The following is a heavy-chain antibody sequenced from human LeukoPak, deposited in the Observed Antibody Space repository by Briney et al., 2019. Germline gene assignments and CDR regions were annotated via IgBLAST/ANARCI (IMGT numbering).Heavy chain of an antibody. CDR1: GYTFTSYG. D-gene: IGHD4-23*01. V-gene: IGHV1-18*01. Sequence: ASVKVSCKASGYTFTSYGISWVRQAPGQGLEWMGWITAYNGNTNYAQKLQGRVPMTTDTSTSTAYMELRSLRSDDTAVYLCARAVLSRWSLQTYFDSWGQGTLVTVSS. J-gene: IGHJ4*02. CDR2: ITAYNGNT. CDR3: ARAVLSRWSLQTYFDS.